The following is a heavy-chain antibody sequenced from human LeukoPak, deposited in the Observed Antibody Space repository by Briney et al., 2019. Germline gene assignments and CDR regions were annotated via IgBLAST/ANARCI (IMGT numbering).Heavy chain of an antibody. D-gene: IGHD6-19*01. Sequence: SETLSLTCTVSGGSISRSSYYWGWLRQPPGKGLEWIGNFYYSGSTSYNPSLKSRVTISVDTSMNQFSLKLRSVAAADTAVYFCARLDSSGWRDFWGQGTLVTVSS. CDR1: GGSISRSSYY. CDR2: FYYSGST. CDR3: ARLDSSGWRDF. J-gene: IGHJ4*01. V-gene: IGHV4-39*01.